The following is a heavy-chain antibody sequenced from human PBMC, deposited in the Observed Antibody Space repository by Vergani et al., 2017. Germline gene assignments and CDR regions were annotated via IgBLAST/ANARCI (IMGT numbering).Heavy chain of an antibody. CDR3: ASVDCGGDCFGDY. CDR2: IYYSGST. CDR1: GGSISSSSYY. J-gene: IGHJ4*02. Sequence: QLQLQESGPGLVQPSETLSLTCTVSGGSISSSSYYWGWIRQPPGKGLEWIGSIYYSGSTNYNPSLKSRVTISVDTSKNQFSLKLSSVTAADTAVYYCASVDCGGDCFGDYWGQGTLVTVSS. D-gene: IGHD2-21*01. V-gene: IGHV4-39*07.